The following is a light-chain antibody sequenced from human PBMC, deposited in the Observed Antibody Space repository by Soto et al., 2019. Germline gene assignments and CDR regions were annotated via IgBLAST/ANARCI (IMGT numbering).Light chain of an antibody. CDR3: SSYAGSNNFV. V-gene: IGLV2-8*01. J-gene: IGLJ1*01. CDR1: SSDVGGYNY. CDR2: EVS. Sequence: QSALTQPPSASGSPGQSVTISCTGTSSDVGGYNYVSWYQQHPGKAPKLMIYEVSERPSGVPDRFSGSKSSNTASLTVSGLQAEDEADYYCSSYAGSNNFVFGTGTKL.